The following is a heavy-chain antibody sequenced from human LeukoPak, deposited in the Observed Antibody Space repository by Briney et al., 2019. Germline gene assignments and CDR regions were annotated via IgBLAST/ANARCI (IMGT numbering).Heavy chain of an antibody. CDR1: GYTFINHD. J-gene: IGHJ4*02. CDR3: ARPRGYSSGGFDY. Sequence: GASVKVSCTASGYTFINHDINWMRQATGQGLEWMGWMNSNSGNTGYAQKFQGRVTMTRDTSISTAYMELSSLRSEDTAVYYCARPRGYSSGGFDYWGQGTLVTVSS. V-gene: IGHV1-8*01. D-gene: IGHD6-19*01. CDR2: MNSNSGNT.